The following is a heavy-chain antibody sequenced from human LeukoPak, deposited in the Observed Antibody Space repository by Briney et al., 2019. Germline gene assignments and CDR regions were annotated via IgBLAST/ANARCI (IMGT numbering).Heavy chain of an antibody. D-gene: IGHD3-16*01. J-gene: IGHJ3*02. V-gene: IGHV3-23*01. CDR3: AKDDEIWHAFDI. CDR1: GFTLSSHW. Sequence: PGGSVRLSCAASGFTLSSHWMGWVRQAPGKGLEWVSAISGSGGSTYYADSVKGRFTISRDNSKNTLYLQMNSLRAEDTAVYYCAKDDEIWHAFDIWGQGTMVTVSS. CDR2: ISGSGGST.